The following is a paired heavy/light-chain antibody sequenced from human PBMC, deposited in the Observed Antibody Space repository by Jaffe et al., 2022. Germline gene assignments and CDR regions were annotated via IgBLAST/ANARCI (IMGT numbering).Heavy chain of an antibody. CDR3: ARSMGLCSGGSCTWVGFEYYFDY. Sequence: EVQLVQSGAEVKKPGESLKISCKGSGYSFTSYWIGWVRQMPGKGLEWMGIIYPGDSDTRYSPSFQGQVTISADKSISTAYLQWSSLKASDTAMYYCARSMGLCSGGSCTWVGFEYYFDYWGQGTLVTVSS. D-gene: IGHD2-15*01. V-gene: IGHV5-51*03. J-gene: IGHJ4*02. CDR2: IYPGDSDT. CDR1: GYSFTSYW.
Light chain of an antibody. J-gene: IGKJ4*01. Sequence: DIQMTQSPSSVSASVGDRVTITCRASQGISSWLAWYQQKPGKAPKLLIYAASSLQSGVPSRFSGSGSGTDFTLTISSLQPEDFATYYCQQANSFPALTFGGGTKVEIK. CDR3: QQANSFPALT. V-gene: IGKV1D-12*01. CDR2: AAS. CDR1: QGISSW.